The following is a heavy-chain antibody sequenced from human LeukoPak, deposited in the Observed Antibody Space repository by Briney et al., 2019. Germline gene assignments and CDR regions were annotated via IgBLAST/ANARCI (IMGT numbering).Heavy chain of an antibody. CDR2: IYYSGST. Sequence: SETLSLTCTVSGGSISSYYWSWIRQPPGKGLEWIGYIYYSGSTNYNPSLRSRVTISVDTSKNQFSLKLSSVTAADTAVYYCARDISSSWIFDYWGQGTLVTVSS. CDR1: GGSISSYY. D-gene: IGHD6-13*01. CDR3: ARDISSSWIFDY. J-gene: IGHJ4*02. V-gene: IGHV4-59*01.